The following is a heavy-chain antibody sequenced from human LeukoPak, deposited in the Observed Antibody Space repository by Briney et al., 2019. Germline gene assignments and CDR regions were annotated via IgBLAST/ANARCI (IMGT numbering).Heavy chain of an antibody. D-gene: IGHD1-1*01. V-gene: IGHV6-1*01. CDR2: TYYRSKWYH. Sequence: SQTLSLTCAISGDSVSSKSAAWHWIRQSPSRGLEWLGRTYYRSKWYHEYAVSVKSRITINPDTSKNQFSLQLNSVTPEDTAIYYCAILRTASSFDFWGQGTLVTVSS. CDR1: GDSVSSKSAA. CDR3: AILRTASSFDF. J-gene: IGHJ4*02.